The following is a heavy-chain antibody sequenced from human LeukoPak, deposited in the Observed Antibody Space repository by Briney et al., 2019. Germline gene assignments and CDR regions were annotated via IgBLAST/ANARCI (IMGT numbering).Heavy chain of an antibody. Sequence: ASVKVSCKASGYTFTSYGISWVRQAPGQGLEWMGWISAYNGNTNYAQKFQGRVTMTRDTSISTAYMELSRLRSDDTAVYYCARVAVGSYDWFDPWGQGTLVTVSS. J-gene: IGHJ5*02. CDR1: GYTFTSYG. V-gene: IGHV1-18*01. CDR3: ARVAVGSYDWFDP. CDR2: ISAYNGNT. D-gene: IGHD1-26*01.